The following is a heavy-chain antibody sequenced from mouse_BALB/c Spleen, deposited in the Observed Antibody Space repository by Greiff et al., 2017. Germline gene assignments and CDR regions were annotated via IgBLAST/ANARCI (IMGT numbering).Heavy chain of an antibody. CDR2: ISSGGSYT. CDR3: TRDDYDGANFDY. CDR1: GFTFSSYT. J-gene: IGHJ2*01. V-gene: IGHV5-6-4*01. D-gene: IGHD2-4*01. Sequence: EVKLVESGGGLVKPGGSLKLSCAASGFTFSSYTMSWVRQTPEKRLEWVATISSGGSYTYYPDSVKGRFTISRDNAKNTLYLQMSSLKSEDTAMYYCTRDDYDGANFDYWGQGTTLTVSS.